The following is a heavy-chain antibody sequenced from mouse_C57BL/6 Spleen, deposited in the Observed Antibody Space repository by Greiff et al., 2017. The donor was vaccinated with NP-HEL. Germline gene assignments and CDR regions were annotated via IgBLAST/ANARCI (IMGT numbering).Heavy chain of an antibody. J-gene: IGHJ2*01. CDR1: GYAFSSSW. Sequence: VQLQQSGPELVKPGASVKISCKASGYAFSSSWMNWVKQRPGKGLEWIGRIYPGDGDTNYNGKFKGKATLTADKSSSTAYMQLSSLTSEDSAVYFCARYYGSFVFDYWGQGTTLTVSS. D-gene: IGHD1-1*01. CDR3: ARYYGSFVFDY. V-gene: IGHV1-82*01. CDR2: IYPGDGDT.